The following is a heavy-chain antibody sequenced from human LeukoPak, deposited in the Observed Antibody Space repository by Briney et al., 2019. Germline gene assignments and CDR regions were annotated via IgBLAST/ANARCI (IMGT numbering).Heavy chain of an antibody. CDR1: GGSFSGYY. CDR2: INHSGST. Sequence: SETLSLTCAVYGGSFSGYYWSWIRQPPGKGLEWIGEINHSGSTNYNPSLKSRVTISLDTSKNQFSLKLSSVTAADTAVYYCARALGSGWSQREWGQGTLVTVSS. J-gene: IGHJ4*02. D-gene: IGHD6-19*01. CDR3: ARALGSGWSQRE. V-gene: IGHV4-34*09.